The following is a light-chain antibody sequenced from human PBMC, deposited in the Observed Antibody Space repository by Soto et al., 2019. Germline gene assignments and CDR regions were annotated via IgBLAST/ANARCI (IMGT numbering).Light chain of an antibody. J-gene: IGKJ1*01. CDR2: DAS. V-gene: IGKV3-11*01. Sequence: EIVLTQSPATLSLSPGEKATLSCRASLSVRRSLAWYQHKTGQAPRLLIYDASIRATAIPARFSGSVSETDFTLTITSLEPEDFAVYYCQQRSNWPWTFGQGTKVEI. CDR1: LSVRRS. CDR3: QQRSNWPWT.